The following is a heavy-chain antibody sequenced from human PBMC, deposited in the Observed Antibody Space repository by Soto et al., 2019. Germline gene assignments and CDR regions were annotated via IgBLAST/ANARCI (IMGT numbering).Heavy chain of an antibody. CDR2: IIPIFGTA. Sequence: ASVKVSCKASGGTFSSYAISWVRQAPGQGLEWMGGIIPIFGTANYAQKFQGRVTITADKSTSTAYMELSSLRSEDTAVYYCARDGEQLVVGSYNWFDPWRQGTLVTVSS. CDR3: ARDGEQLVVGSYNWFDP. J-gene: IGHJ5*02. CDR1: GGTFSSYA. V-gene: IGHV1-69*06. D-gene: IGHD6-6*01.